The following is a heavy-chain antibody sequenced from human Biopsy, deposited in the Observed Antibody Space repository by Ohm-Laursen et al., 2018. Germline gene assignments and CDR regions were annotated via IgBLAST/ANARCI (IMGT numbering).Heavy chain of an antibody. CDR3: ATAPYYDTRFYYNVRPFDF. Sequence: ASVKVSCKVSGYTLTELSIYWVRQTGGNGLEWMGGFDREERKTVYAEKFQGRVTMTEDTSTDTVYMEVTSLRSDDTAVYYCATAPYYDTRFYYNVRPFDFWGQGTLVTVSS. V-gene: IGHV1-24*01. CDR2: FDREERKT. J-gene: IGHJ4*02. CDR1: GYTLTELS. D-gene: IGHD3-10*01.